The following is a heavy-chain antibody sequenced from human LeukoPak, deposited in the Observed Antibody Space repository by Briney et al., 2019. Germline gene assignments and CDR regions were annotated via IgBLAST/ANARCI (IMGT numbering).Heavy chain of an antibody. D-gene: IGHD6-19*01. CDR2: IYYSGST. V-gene: IGHV4-30-4*01. CDR3: ASDVRAVAGTFAFDI. J-gene: IGHJ3*02. Sequence: PSLTLSLTCTVSGGSISSGDYYWSWIRQPPGKGLEWIGFIYYSGSTYYNPSLKSRVTISVDTSKNQFSLKLSSVTAADTAVYYCASDVRAVAGTFAFDIWGQGTMVTVSS. CDR1: GGSISSGDYY.